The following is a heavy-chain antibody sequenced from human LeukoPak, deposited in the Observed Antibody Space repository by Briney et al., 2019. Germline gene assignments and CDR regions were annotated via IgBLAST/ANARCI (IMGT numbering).Heavy chain of an antibody. CDR1: GFSFRRFW. J-gene: IGHJ3*02. CDR2: INGDGDDK. V-gene: IGHV3-7*01. Sequence: GGSLRLSCAGSGFSFRRFWMTWVRQAPGRGLEWVANINGDGDDKRYADSVKDRFTISRDNARSLVFLQIHSLRDEDTALYYCARDSSPDSATTYYDALDMWGQGTMVTVSS. CDR3: ARDSSPDSATTYYDALDM. D-gene: IGHD1-1*01.